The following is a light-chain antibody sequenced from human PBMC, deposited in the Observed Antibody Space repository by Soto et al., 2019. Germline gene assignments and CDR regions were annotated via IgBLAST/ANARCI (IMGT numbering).Light chain of an antibody. CDR3: AGCDDSLNGLV. J-gene: IGLJ2*01. CDR1: SSNIGRNT. V-gene: IGLV1-44*01. Sequence: QSVLTQPPAASGTPGQRVTISCSGSSSNIGRNTVNWYQHVPGTAPKLLIYSNDQRPSGVPDRFSGSKSGTSASLAISGLRSGDEADYYCAGCDDSLNGLVFGGGTKLTVL. CDR2: SND.